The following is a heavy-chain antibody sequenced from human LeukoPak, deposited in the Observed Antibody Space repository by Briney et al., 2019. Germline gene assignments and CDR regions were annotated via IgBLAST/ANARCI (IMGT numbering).Heavy chain of an antibody. CDR3: AKGGEDGNYYGY. D-gene: IGHD5-24*01. CDR2: ISYDGSNK. CDR1: GFTFSSYG. V-gene: IGHV3-30*18. J-gene: IGHJ4*02. Sequence: GGSLRLSCAASGFTFSSYGMHWVRQAPGKGLEWVAVISYDGSNKYYADSVKGRFTISRDNSKNTLYLQMNSLRAEDTAVYYCAKGGEDGNYYGYWGQGTLVTVSS.